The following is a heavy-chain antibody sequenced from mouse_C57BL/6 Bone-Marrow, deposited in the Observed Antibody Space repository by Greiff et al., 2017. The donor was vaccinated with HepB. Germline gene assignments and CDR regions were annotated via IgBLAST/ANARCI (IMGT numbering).Heavy chain of an antibody. V-gene: IGHV2-6*01. J-gene: IGHJ3*01. CDR2: IWGVGST. CDR1: GFSLTSYG. Sequence: VHLVESGPGLVAPSQSLSITCTVSGFSLTSYGVDWVRQSPGKGLEWLGVIWGVGSTNYNSALKSRLSISKDNSKSQVFLKMNSLQTDDTAMYYCARYDYDVSWFAYWGQGTLVTVSA. CDR3: ARYDYDVSWFAY. D-gene: IGHD2-4*01.